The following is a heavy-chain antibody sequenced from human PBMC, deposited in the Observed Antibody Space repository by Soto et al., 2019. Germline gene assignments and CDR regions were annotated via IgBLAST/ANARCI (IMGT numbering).Heavy chain of an antibody. J-gene: IGHJ4*02. D-gene: IGHD6-13*01. Sequence: EVQLVESGGGLVKPGGSLRLSCAASGFTFSSYSMNWVRQAPGKGLEWVSSISSASSYTYYADSVKGRFTISRDNAKNSQYLQINRLRAEDTAVYYCARVKTGSAAGIGSTVDYWGQGTLVTVSS. CDR1: GFTFSSYS. CDR2: ISSASSYT. V-gene: IGHV3-21*01. CDR3: ARVKTGSAAGIGSTVDY.